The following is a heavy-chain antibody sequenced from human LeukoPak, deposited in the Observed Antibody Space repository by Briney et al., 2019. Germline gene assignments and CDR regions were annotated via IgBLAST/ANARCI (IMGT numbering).Heavy chain of an antibody. CDR1: GFTFTSHA. J-gene: IGHJ4*02. CDR3: ARDGFVGAADY. D-gene: IGHD6-13*01. Sequence: QPGGSLRLSCAASGFTFTSHAMSWVRRAPGKGREWVSALSAGGVFTNHADSVKGRFTISRDNSNNMLYLQMNSLRVEDTAVFYCARDGFVGAADYWGQGTLVTVSS. V-gene: IGHV3-23*01. CDR2: LSAGGVFT.